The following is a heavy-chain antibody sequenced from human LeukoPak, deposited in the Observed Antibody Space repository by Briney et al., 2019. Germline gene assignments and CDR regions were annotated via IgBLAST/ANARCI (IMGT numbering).Heavy chain of an antibody. V-gene: IGHV3-11*03. D-gene: IGHD3-10*01. CDR2: ISSSGTST. CDR3: ARHTIGSHTLDY. Sequence: GGSLRLSCAASGFTFSDYYMSWIRQPPGKGLEWFSFISSSGTSTNYAESLKGRFTISRDNARNSLYLQMNSLRAEDTAVYYCARHTIGSHTLDYWGQGTLVTVSS. J-gene: IGHJ4*02. CDR1: GFTFSDYY.